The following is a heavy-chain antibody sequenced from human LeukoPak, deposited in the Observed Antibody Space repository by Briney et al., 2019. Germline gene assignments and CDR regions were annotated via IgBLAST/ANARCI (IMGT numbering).Heavy chain of an antibody. Sequence: GRSLRLSCAASGFTFSSYGMHWVRQAPGKGLEWVAVISYDGSNKYYADSVKGRFTISRDNSKNTLYLQMNSLRAEDTAVYYCAKRMWQLLLTFDYWGQGTLVTVSS. J-gene: IGHJ4*02. CDR3: AKRMWQLLLTFDY. D-gene: IGHD2-15*01. CDR2: ISYDGSNK. V-gene: IGHV3-30*18. CDR1: GFTFSSYG.